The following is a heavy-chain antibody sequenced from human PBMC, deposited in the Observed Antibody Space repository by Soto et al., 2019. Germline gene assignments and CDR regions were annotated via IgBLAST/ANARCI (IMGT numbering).Heavy chain of an antibody. D-gene: IGHD3-22*01. V-gene: IGHV1-18*01. Sequence: ASVKVSCKASGYTFTSYGISWVRQAPGQGLEWMGWISAYNGNTNYAQKLQGRVTMTTDTSTSTAYMELRSLRSDDTAVYYCARSTMIVVVIPNYYYGMDVWGQGTTVTVSS. CDR3: ARSTMIVVVIPNYYYGMDV. CDR1: GYTFTSYG. J-gene: IGHJ6*02. CDR2: ISAYNGNT.